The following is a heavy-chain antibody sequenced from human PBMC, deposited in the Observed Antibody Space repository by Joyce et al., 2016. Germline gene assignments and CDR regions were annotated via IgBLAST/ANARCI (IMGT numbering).Heavy chain of an antibody. V-gene: IGHV4-61*01. D-gene: IGHD3-10*01. Sequence: HLQESGPGLVKPSETLSLTCTISGDSFSDTSYYWSWIRQPPGKGLEWLGVMYNSETTHYTPSLGGRLSISAGAAKKQFSLRLTSVTSADTAVYYCATSLPSRVGGFQFFGLDVWGQGTTVIVS. CDR3: ATSLPSRVGGFQFFGLDV. CDR2: MYNSETT. J-gene: IGHJ6*02. CDR1: GDSFSDTSYY.